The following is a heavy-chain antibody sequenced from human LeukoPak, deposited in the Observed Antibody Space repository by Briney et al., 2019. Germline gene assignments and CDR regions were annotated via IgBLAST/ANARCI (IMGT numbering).Heavy chain of an antibody. Sequence: SGGSLRLSCAASGFTFTTKAMSWVRQAPGKGLEWVSTISASGGSTFYAESVKGRFTISRDNSKNTLYLQMNSLRAEDTAVYYCAKDVGYCGSTTCYFSYWGQGTLVTVSS. CDR2: ISASGGST. D-gene: IGHD2-2*03. CDR3: AKDVGYCGSTTCYFSY. V-gene: IGHV3-23*01. CDR1: GFTFTTKA. J-gene: IGHJ4*02.